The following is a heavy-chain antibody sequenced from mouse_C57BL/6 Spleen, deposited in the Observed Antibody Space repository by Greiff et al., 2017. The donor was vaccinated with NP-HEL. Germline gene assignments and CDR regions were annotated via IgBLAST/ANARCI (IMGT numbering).Heavy chain of an antibody. V-gene: IGHV7-1*01. CDR1: GFTFSDFY. CDR3: ARDEVDGYYGYFDV. J-gene: IGHJ1*03. CDR2: SRNKANDYTT. D-gene: IGHD2-3*01. Sequence: EVMLVESGGGLVQSGRSLRLSCATSGFTFSDFYMEWVRQAPGKGLEWIAASRNKANDYTTEYSASVKGRFIVSRDTSQSILYLQMNALRAEDTAIYYCARDEVDGYYGYFDVWGTGTTVTVSS.